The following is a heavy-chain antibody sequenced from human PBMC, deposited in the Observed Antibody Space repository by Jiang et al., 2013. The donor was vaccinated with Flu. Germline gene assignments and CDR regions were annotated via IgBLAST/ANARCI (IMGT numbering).Heavy chain of an antibody. V-gene: IGHV2-5*01. CDR1: GFSLSTSGVG. CDR2: IYWNDAK. CDR3: ARSHYGDYANWIDP. J-gene: IGHJ5*02. Sequence: KPTQTLTLTCTFSGFSLSTSGVGVAWIRQPPGKALEWLSLIYWNDAKWYSPILESRLTITRDISNNQVVLTMSNMDPVDTATYYCARSHYGDYANWIDPWGQGTQVTVSS. D-gene: IGHD4-17*01.